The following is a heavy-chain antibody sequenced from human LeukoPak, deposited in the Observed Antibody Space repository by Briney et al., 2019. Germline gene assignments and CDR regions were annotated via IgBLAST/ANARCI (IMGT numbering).Heavy chain of an antibody. V-gene: IGHV4-39*01. CDR3: ASHRIAARGSFDY. CDR1: GGSIGSSYYY. CDR2: IYYSGST. J-gene: IGHJ4*02. Sequence: SETLSLTCTVSGGSIGSSYYYWGWIRQPPGRGLEWIGSIYYSGSTYYNPSLKSRATISEDTSKNQFSLKLNSLTAADTAVYYCASHRIAARGSFDYWGQGTLVTVSS. D-gene: IGHD6-6*01.